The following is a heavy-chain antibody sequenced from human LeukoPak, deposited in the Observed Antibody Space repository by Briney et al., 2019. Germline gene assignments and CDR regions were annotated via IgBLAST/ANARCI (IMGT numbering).Heavy chain of an antibody. D-gene: IGHD3-22*01. J-gene: IGHJ2*01. Sequence: GGSLRLSCAASRFTFNNYAMSWVRQAPGKGLEWVSAVSGGGGTTYYADSVKGRFTISRDNSKNTLYLQMNSLRAEDTAVYYCARDYYDSSEGWYWYFDLWGRGTLVTVSS. CDR2: VSGGGGTT. CDR3: ARDYYDSSEGWYWYFDL. CDR1: RFTFNNYA. V-gene: IGHV3-23*01.